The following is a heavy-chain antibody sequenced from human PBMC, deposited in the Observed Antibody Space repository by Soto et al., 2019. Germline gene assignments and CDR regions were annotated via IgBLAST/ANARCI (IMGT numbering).Heavy chain of an antibody. CDR1: GYTFTSYY. CDR3: AREAARTPPFMGFDY. CDR2: INPSGGST. J-gene: IGHJ4*02. V-gene: IGHV1-46*01. D-gene: IGHD6-6*01. Sequence: HVQLVQSGAEVKKPGASVKVSCKASGYTFTSYYMHWVRQAPGQGLEWMGIINPSGGSTSYAQKFQGRVTMTRDTSTSTVYRELSSLRSEDTAVYYCAREAARTPPFMGFDYWGQGTLVTVSS.